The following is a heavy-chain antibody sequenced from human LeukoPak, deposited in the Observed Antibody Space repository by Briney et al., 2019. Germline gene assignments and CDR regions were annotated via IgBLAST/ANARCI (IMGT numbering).Heavy chain of an antibody. Sequence: PGGSLRLSCAASGFTFSSYGMHWVRQAPGKGLEWVAFIRYDGSNKYYADSVKGRFTISRDNSKNTLYPQMNSLRAEDTAVYYCAKDRYSYGRGYFDYWGQGTLVTVSS. D-gene: IGHD5-18*01. CDR1: GFTFSSYG. CDR2: IRYDGSNK. V-gene: IGHV3-30*02. CDR3: AKDRYSYGRGYFDY. J-gene: IGHJ4*02.